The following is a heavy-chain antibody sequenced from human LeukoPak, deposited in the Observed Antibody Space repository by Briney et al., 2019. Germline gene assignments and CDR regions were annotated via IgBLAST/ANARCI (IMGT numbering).Heavy chain of an antibody. CDR2: IWYDGSNK. CDR3: ARDGRGAYSYGLTLLDYYGMDV. CDR1: GFTFSSYG. D-gene: IGHD5-18*01. Sequence: GGSLRLSCAASGFTFSSYGMHWVRQAPGKGLEWVAVIWYDGSNKYYADSVKGRFTISRDSSKNTLYLQMNSLRAEDTAVYYCARDGRGAYSYGLTLLDYYGMDVWGQGTTVTVSS. J-gene: IGHJ6*02. V-gene: IGHV3-33*01.